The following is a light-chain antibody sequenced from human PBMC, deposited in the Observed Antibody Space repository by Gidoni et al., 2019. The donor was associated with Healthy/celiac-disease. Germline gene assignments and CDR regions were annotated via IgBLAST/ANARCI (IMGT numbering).Light chain of an antibody. CDR2: GNR. CDR3: QSYGSSLSAVV. V-gene: IGLV1-40*01. Sequence: HSVLTHPPAAAGPPVPRVTIPCTGSSTNIGAGFYVHWYLQLPGTAPHLIIYGNRNRPSGVPARFSSSNSGTSASMAIPGLQAEDEADYSCQSYGSSLSAVVFGGGTKLTVL. J-gene: IGLJ2*01. CDR1: STNIGAGFY.